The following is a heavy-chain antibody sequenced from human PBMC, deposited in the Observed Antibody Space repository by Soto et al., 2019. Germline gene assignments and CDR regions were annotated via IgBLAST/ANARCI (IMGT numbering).Heavy chain of an antibody. V-gene: IGHV1-3*01. D-gene: IGHD6-13*01. CDR2: INAGTGRT. CDR1: GYTFTGYA. J-gene: IGHJ3*02. Sequence: ASGKGSCKASGYTFTGYASHCVGQATGQRLEWMGWINAGTGRTKYSQKFQGRVTVTRDTSASTTYMELSSLKSEDMAVYYCARELAAGTFDIWGQGTMVTVSS. CDR3: ARELAAGTFDI.